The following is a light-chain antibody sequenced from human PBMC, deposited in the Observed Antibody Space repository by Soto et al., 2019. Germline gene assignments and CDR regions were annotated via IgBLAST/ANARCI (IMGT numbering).Light chain of an antibody. Sequence: QSALTQPASVSGSPGQSITISCTGTNSDVGAYNYVSWYQQHPGKAPKLMISEVNNRPSGVSNRFSGSKSGNTASLTISGLQAEDEADYYCSSYTRSSTWVFGGGTKLTVL. CDR1: NSDVGAYNY. V-gene: IGLV2-14*01. CDR3: SSYTRSSTWV. J-gene: IGLJ3*02. CDR2: EVN.